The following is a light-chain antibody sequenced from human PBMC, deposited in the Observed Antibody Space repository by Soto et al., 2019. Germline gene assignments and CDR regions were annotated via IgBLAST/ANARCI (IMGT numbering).Light chain of an antibody. CDR3: QVWEIMTDNYV. J-gene: IGLJ1*01. CDR1: NIGNKR. V-gene: IGLV3-21*01. CDR2: YDS. Sequence: SYELTQSPSVSVAPEKTATITCGGNNIGNKRVHWYRQKPGQAPVLLISYDSDRPSGIPERFSGSNSGNTATLTISRVEAGHEADYYCQVWEIMTDNYVFGSGTKVTVL.